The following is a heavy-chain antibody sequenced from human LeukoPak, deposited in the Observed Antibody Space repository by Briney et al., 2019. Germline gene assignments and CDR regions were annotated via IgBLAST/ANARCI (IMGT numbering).Heavy chain of an antibody. D-gene: IGHD1-26*01. J-gene: IGHJ3*02. V-gene: IGHV3-48*04. CDR2: ISSSSSII. Sequence: GGSLRLSCAASGFILSSYSMNWVRQAPGKGLEWVSYISSSSSIINYAESVRGRFTISRDNAKNSLYLQMNSLRAEDMALYYCAKDIGSGSYSRSDAFDIWGQGTMVTVSS. CDR3: AKDIGSGSYSRSDAFDI. CDR1: GFILSSYS.